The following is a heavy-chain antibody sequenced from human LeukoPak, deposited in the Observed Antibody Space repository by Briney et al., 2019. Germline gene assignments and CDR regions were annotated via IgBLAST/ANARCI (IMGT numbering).Heavy chain of an antibody. J-gene: IGHJ3*02. CDR2: IYYSGST. CDR1: GGSISSSSYY. CDR3: ARDNHGDILTGSNAFDI. Sequence: SETLSLTCTVSGGSISSSSYYWGWIRQPPGKGLEWIGSIYYSGSTYYNPSLKSRVTISVDTSKNQFSLKLSSVTAADTAVYYCARDNHGDILTGSNAFDIWGQGTMVTVSS. D-gene: IGHD3-9*01. V-gene: IGHV4-39*07.